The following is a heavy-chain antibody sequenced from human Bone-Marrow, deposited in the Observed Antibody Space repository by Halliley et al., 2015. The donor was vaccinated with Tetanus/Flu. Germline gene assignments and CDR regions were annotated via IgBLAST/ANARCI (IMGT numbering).Heavy chain of an antibody. CDR3: AKDRQGSVPDFFTS. V-gene: IGHV3-23*01. Sequence: SLRLSCAASGFPFSNYAMGWVRQAPGRGLEWVSGISGSAGSTYYAHSVKGRFTVSRDNSKNTLYLQMNSLRDEDTAIYYCAKDRQGSVPDFFTSWRHGALVTVSS. D-gene: IGHD6-19*01. CDR1: GFPFSNYA. CDR2: ISGSAGST. J-gene: IGHJ5*01.